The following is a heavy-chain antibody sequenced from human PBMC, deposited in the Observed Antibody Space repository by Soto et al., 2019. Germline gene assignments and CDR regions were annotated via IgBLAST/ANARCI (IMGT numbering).Heavy chain of an antibody. D-gene: IGHD2-2*01. CDR2: ISGSGSAM. Sequence: EVNLVESGGGLAQRGGSLRLSCEASGLTFSSYSMFWIRQAPGKGLEWFAHISGSGSAMNYTDSVKGRFIISRDNAKNSMCMQKNSLRDEDTDVYYCARVVKYRESCSRISCVYYYYAMDVWGQGTRVTVSS. CDR1: GLTFSSYS. CDR3: ARVVKYRESCSRISCVYYYYAMDV. J-gene: IGHJ6*02. V-gene: IGHV3-48*02.